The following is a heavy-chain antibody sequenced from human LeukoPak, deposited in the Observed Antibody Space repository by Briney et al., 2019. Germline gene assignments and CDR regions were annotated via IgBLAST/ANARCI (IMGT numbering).Heavy chain of an antibody. V-gene: IGHV4-39*01. J-gene: IGHJ6*03. CDR2: IYYSGST. D-gene: IGHD6-13*01. Sequence: SETLSLTCTVSGGSISSGSYYWSWIRQPAGKGLEWIGRIYYSGSTYYNPSLKSRVTISVDTSKNQFSLKLSSVTAADTAVYYCARHILTAAGPYYYYMDVWGKGTTVTVSS. CDR1: GGSISSGSYY. CDR3: ARHILTAAGPYYYYMDV.